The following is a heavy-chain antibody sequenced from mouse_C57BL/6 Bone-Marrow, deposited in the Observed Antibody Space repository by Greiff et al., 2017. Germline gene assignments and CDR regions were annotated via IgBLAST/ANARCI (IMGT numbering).Heavy chain of an antibody. Sequence: VQLKESGAELARPGASVKLSCKASGYTFTSYGISWVKQRTGQGLEWIGEIYPRSGNTYYNEKFKGKATLTADKSSSTAYMELSSLTSEDAAVYVCAREGITTVVAKGYWGQGTTLTVSS. J-gene: IGHJ2*01. D-gene: IGHD1-1*01. V-gene: IGHV1-81*01. CDR2: IYPRSGNT. CDR1: GYTFTSYG. CDR3: AREGITTVVAKGY.